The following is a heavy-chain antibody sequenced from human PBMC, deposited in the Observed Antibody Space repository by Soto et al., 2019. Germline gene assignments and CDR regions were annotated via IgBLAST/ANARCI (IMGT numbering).Heavy chain of an antibody. J-gene: IGHJ4*02. D-gene: IGHD1-26*01. CDR1: GGTFSSYT. Sequence: QVQLVQSGAEVKKPGSSVKVSCKASGGTFSSYTISWVRQAPGQGLEWMGRIIPILGIANYAQKFQGRVTITADKSMSTAYMELSSLRSEDTAVYYCARDDTGSYKFDYWGQGTLVTVSS. CDR2: IIPILGIA. CDR3: ARDDTGSYKFDY. V-gene: IGHV1-69*08.